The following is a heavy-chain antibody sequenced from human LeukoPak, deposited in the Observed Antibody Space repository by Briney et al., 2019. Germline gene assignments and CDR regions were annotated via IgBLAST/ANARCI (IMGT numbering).Heavy chain of an antibody. J-gene: IGHJ4*02. CDR2: VSSSGGST. CDR1: GFTFSSYA. D-gene: IGHD3-10*01. Sequence: GGSLRLSCAASGFTFSSYAMSWVRQAPGKGLEWVSGVSSSGGSTYYADSVKGRFTISRDNSKNTLYLQMNSLRAEDTALYYCAKDPSLRGVFDDWGQGTLVTVSS. CDR3: AKDPSLRGVFDD. V-gene: IGHV3-23*01.